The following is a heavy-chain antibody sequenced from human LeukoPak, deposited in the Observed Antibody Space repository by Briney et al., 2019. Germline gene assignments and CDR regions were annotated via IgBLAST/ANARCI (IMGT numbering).Heavy chain of an antibody. D-gene: IGHD4-17*01. CDR1: GFTFSSYW. V-gene: IGHV3-7*04. J-gene: IGHJ4*02. Sequence: GGSLRLSCAASGFTFSSYWMSWVRQVPGKGLEWVANIKQDGSEKYYVDSVKGRFTFSRDNAENSLYLQMSSLRAEDTAVYYCARVDYGDYIDSWGQGTLVTVSS. CDR2: IKQDGSEK. CDR3: ARVDYGDYIDS.